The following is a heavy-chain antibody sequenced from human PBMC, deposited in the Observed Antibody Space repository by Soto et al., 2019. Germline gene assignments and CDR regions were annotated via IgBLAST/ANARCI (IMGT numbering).Heavy chain of an antibody. CDR2: ISSGGFTF. D-gene: IGHD2-2*01. Sequence: GGSLRLSCAASGFNFVDYFMSWIRQAPGKGLEWVSYISSGGFTFYHADSVKGRFTTSWDKAKNSLYLQMNTLSAEDTAVYYCATGIVPATKWGYYSYGLDVWGQGTTVTVSS. CDR3: ATGIVPATKWGYYSYGLDV. J-gene: IGHJ6*02. V-gene: IGHV3-11*01. CDR1: GFNFVDYF.